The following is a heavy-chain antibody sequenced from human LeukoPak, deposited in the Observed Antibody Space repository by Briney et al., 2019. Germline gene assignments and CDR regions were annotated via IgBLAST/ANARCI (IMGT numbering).Heavy chain of an antibody. Sequence: PGGSLRLSCAVSGFGVHTFAMSWIRQAPGKGLEWVSYISSSGSTIYYADSVKGRFTISRDNAKNSLYLQMNSLRAEDTAVYYCARVSRGNDYWGQGTLVTVSS. CDR3: ARVSRGNDY. CDR1: GFGVHTFA. J-gene: IGHJ4*02. D-gene: IGHD3-10*01. V-gene: IGHV3-11*01. CDR2: ISSSGSTI.